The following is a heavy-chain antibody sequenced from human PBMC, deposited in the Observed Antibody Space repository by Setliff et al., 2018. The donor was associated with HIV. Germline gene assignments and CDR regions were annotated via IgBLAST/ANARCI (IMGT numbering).Heavy chain of an antibody. Sequence: SGPTLVNPTETLTLTCTVSGFSLSNTRMGVGWIRQPPGKALEWLAHIFPNDEKSYSASLKSRVTISEDTSKSQVVLTRTNMDPLDTAAYFCARYNFRRGYWDYFDYWGQGTQVTSPQ. D-gene: IGHD3-3*01. V-gene: IGHV2-26*01. CDR1: GFSLSNTRMG. J-gene: IGHJ4*02. CDR2: IFPNDEK. CDR3: ARYNFRRGYWDYFDY.